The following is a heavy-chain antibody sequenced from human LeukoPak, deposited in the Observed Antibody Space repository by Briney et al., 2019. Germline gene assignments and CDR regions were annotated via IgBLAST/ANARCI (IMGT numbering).Heavy chain of an antibody. CDR3: ARDQPYYHGSGEGNAFDI. Sequence: ASVKVSCKASGYTFTSYGISWVRQAPGQGLAWMGWISAYNGNTNYAQKLQGRVTMTTDTSTRTAYMELRSLRSDDTAVYYCARDQPYYHGSGEGNAFDIWGQGTMVTVSS. J-gene: IGHJ3*02. CDR1: GYTFTSYG. D-gene: IGHD3-10*01. CDR2: ISAYNGNT. V-gene: IGHV1-18*01.